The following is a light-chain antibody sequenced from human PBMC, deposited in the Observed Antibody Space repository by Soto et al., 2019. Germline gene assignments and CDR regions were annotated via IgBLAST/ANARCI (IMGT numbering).Light chain of an antibody. CDR3: QQYAASPRT. CDR2: GAS. CDR1: QSVSNNY. V-gene: IGKV3-20*01. Sequence: EIVLTQSPGTLSLSPRDRATLSCRASQSVSNNYLAWYQHRPGQAPRLLIYGASTSAPGIPDRFSGSGSGTDFTLTISRLEPEDFAVYYCQQYAASPRTFGQGTQVEV. J-gene: IGKJ1*01.